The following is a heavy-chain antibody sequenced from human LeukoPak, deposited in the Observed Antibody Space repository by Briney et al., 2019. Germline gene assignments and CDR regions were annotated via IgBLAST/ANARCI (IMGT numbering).Heavy chain of an antibody. CDR1: GFTFSNYW. D-gene: IGHD7-27*01. CDR3: AREHWGVGY. Sequence: GGSLRLSCAASGFTFSNYWMYWVRQAPGKGLVWVSRINSDGSSTYYADSVKGRFTISRDNAKNTLYLQRNRLRAEDTAVYYWAREHWGVGYWGQGTLVTVSS. J-gene: IGHJ4*02. V-gene: IGHV3-74*01. CDR2: INSDGSST.